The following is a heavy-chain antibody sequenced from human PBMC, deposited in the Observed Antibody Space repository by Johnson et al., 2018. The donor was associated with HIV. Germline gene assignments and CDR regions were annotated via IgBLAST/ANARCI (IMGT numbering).Heavy chain of an antibody. V-gene: IGHV3-30*03. J-gene: IGHJ3*02. Sequence: QVQLVESGGGLIQPGGSLRLSCAASGFTVSSNYMSWVRQAPGKGLEWVAVISYDGSSKQYADSVKDRLTFSRDNSKNTLYLQMNNLRAEDTALYFCARADEWELVGRGYAFDIWGQGTMVTVSS. CDR1: GFTVSSNY. D-gene: IGHD1-26*01. CDR3: ARADEWELVGRGYAFDI. CDR2: ISYDGSSK.